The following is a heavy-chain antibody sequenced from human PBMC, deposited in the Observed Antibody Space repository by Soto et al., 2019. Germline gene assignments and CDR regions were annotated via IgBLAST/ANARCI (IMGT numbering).Heavy chain of an antibody. Sequence: ASVKVSCKASGYTFTSYGISWVRQAPGQGLEWMGWISAYNGNTNYAQKLQGRVTMTTDTSTSTAYMELRSLRSDDTAVYYCARDPRFLEWLPSMWLDPWGQGPLVTVSS. CDR3: ARDPRFLEWLPSMWLDP. CDR1: GYTFTSYG. D-gene: IGHD3-3*01. CDR2: ISAYNGNT. V-gene: IGHV1-18*04. J-gene: IGHJ5*02.